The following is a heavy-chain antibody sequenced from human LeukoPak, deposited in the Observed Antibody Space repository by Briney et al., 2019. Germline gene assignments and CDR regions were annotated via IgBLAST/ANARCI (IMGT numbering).Heavy chain of an antibody. CDR2: ISSSSSTI. V-gene: IGHV3-48*01. Sequence: PGGSLRLSCAASGFTFSSYSMNWVRQAPGKGLEWVSSISSSSSTIYYADSVRGRFTISRDNAKNSLYLQMNSLRAEDTAVYYCARDVAYYYDSSGYYHNFDYWGQGTLVTVSS. J-gene: IGHJ4*02. CDR3: ARDVAYYYDSSGYYHNFDY. CDR1: GFTFSSYS. D-gene: IGHD3-22*01.